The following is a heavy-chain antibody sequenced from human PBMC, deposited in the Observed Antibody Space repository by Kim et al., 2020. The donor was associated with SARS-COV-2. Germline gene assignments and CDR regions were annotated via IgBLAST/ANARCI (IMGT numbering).Heavy chain of an antibody. J-gene: IGHJ4*02. CDR3: ASSRPGAYEAYFEC. D-gene: IGHD3-22*01. CDR1: EFTFSTYA. Sequence: GGSLRLSCAASEFTFSTYAMHWVRQAPGEGLEWVAVIRSNGDIIYYADSVKGRFIISRDNSKKTLYLQMNSLTTEDTAMYYCASSRPGAYEAYFECWGQGTLVTVSS. V-gene: IGHV3-30-3*01. CDR2: IRSNGDII.